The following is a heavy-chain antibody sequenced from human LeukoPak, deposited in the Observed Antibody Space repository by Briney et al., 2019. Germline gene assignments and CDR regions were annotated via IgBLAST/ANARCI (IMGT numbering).Heavy chain of an antibody. CDR3: ARETVVVPAARLLYYYYGMDV. Sequence: ASVKVSCKASGYTFTGYYMHWVRQAPGQGLEWMGWISAYNGNTNYAQKLQGRVTMTTDTSTSTAYMELRSLRSDDTAVYYCARETVVVPAARLLYYYYGMDVWGKGTTVTVSS. D-gene: IGHD2-2*01. J-gene: IGHJ6*04. V-gene: IGHV1-18*04. CDR2: ISAYNGNT. CDR1: GYTFTGYY.